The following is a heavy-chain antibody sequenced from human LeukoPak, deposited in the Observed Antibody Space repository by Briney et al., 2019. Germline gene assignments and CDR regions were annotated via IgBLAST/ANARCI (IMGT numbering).Heavy chain of an antibody. V-gene: IGHV3-23*01. J-gene: IGHJ4*02. CDR3: AKAPVTTCSGAYCYPFDY. D-gene: IGHD2-15*01. CDR1: GFTFSSYA. CDR2: ISVSGNT. Sequence: PGGSLTLSCAASGFTFSSYAMSWVRQGPAKGLEWVSAISVSGNTYHADSVKGRFTISRDSSKNKLYLQMNSLRAGHAAVYYCAKAPVTTCSGAYCYPFDYWSQGTLVTVSS.